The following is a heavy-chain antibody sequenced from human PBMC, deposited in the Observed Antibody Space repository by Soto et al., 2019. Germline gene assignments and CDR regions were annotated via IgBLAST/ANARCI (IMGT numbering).Heavy chain of an antibody. V-gene: IGHV1-8*01. CDR2: MNPNSGNT. Sequence: QVQLVQSGAEVKKPGASVKVSCKASGYTFTSYDINWVRQATGQGLEWMGWMNPNSGNTGYAQKFQGRVSMTRNTSISTAYMELSSLRSEDTAVYYCARSYGSGSYYYYYYMDVWGKGTTVTVSS. CDR3: ARSYGSGSYYYYYYMDV. J-gene: IGHJ6*03. CDR1: GYTFTSYD. D-gene: IGHD3-10*01.